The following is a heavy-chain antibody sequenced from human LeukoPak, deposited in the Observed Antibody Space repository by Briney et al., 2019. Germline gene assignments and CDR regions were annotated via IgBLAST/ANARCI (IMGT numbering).Heavy chain of an antibody. D-gene: IGHD6-13*01. CDR2: MNPNSGNT. CDR3: ARGSGERYSSSWYGGYYYYYMDV. V-gene: IGHV1-8*01. Sequence: ASVKVSCKASGYTFTSYDINWVRQATGQELEWMGWMNPNSGNTGYAHKFNGRVTMTRNTYISTPYMALSSLTSNDTAGYNCARGSGERYSSSWYGGYYYYYMDVWGKGTTVTVSS. CDR1: GYTFTSYD. J-gene: IGHJ6*03.